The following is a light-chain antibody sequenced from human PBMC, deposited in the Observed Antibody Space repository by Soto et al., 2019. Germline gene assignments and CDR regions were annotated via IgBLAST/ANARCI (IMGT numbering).Light chain of an antibody. CDR2: KDS. CDR1: ALPNEY. J-gene: IGLJ1*01. CDR3: QSADSSGSYV. V-gene: IGLV3-25*02. Sequence: SYDLTQPPSVSVSPGQTARITCSGDALPNEYAYWYQQKPGQAPVVVIYKDSERPSGIPERFSGSSSGTTVTLTISGVQAEDEADYYCQSADSSGSYVLGTGNKVTVL.